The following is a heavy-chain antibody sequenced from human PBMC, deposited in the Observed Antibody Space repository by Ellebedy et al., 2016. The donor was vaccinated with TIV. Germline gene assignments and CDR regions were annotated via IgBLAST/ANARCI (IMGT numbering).Heavy chain of an antibody. CDR3: ARDWFENFGSIVLVTSPDY. CDR1: GFTLSTSA. D-gene: IGHD2-21*02. Sequence: PGGSLRLSCEASGFTLSTSAMDWIRQAPGKGLEWVASILKDGSNAYYADSVKGRFTIFRDNFKSTLYLQMDNLRVEDTAVYYCARDWFENFGSIVLVTSPDYWGPGTLVTVSP. CDR2: ILKDGSNA. V-gene: IGHV3-30*04. J-gene: IGHJ4*02.